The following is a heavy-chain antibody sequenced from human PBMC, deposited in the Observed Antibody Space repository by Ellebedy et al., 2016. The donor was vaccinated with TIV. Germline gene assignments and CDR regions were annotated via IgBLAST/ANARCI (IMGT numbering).Heavy chain of an antibody. V-gene: IGHV3-30*03. CDR3: ARGYGNFDY. D-gene: IGHD4-17*01. CDR2: ISYDGSNK. Sequence: GESLKISXAASGFTFSSYGMHWVRQAPGKGLEWVAVISYDGSNKYYADSVKGRFTISRDNSKNTLYLQMNSLRAEDTAVYYCARGYGNFDYWGQGTLVTVSS. J-gene: IGHJ4*02. CDR1: GFTFSSYG.